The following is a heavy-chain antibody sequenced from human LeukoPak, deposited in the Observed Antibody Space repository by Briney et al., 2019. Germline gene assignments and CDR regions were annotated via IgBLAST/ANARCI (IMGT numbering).Heavy chain of an antibody. Sequence: SETLSLTCTVSDGSINSNGYYWGWIRQPPGKGLEWIGSIYYSGSTYYNPSLKSRVTISVDTSKNQLSLKLSSVTAADTAVYYCARDRSEYYDSSGYYSLDYYYGMDVWGQGTTVTVSS. J-gene: IGHJ6*02. CDR2: IYYSGST. D-gene: IGHD3-22*01. CDR3: ARDRSEYYDSSGYYSLDYYYGMDV. CDR1: DGSINSNGYY. V-gene: IGHV4-39*07.